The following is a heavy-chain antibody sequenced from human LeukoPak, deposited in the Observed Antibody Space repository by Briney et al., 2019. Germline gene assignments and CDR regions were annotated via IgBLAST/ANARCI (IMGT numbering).Heavy chain of an antibody. V-gene: IGHV3-23*01. Sequence: PGGSLRLSCAAFGLTFNNYAMTWVRQAPGKGLEWVSAISGSGGSTYYADSVKGRFTISRDNSKNTLYLQMSSLRAEDTAVYYCAKGYCSSSSCYWYFDLWGRGTLVTVSS. J-gene: IGHJ2*01. CDR1: GLTFNNYA. CDR3: AKGYCSSSSCYWYFDL. CDR2: ISGSGGST. D-gene: IGHD2-2*01.